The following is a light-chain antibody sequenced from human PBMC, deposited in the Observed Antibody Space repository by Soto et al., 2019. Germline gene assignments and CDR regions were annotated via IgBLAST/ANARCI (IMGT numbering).Light chain of an antibody. CDR3: MQALQNPST. CDR2: LGS. CDR1: QALLHSNGYNY. J-gene: IGKJ1*01. V-gene: IGKV2-28*01. Sequence: DIVLTQSPLSPPVTPGEPASISCRSSQALLHSNGYNYLHWYLQKPGQSPQLLIYLGSNRASGVPDRFSGSGSGTDFTLKISRVEAEDVGVYYCMQALQNPSTFGQGTKVDIK.